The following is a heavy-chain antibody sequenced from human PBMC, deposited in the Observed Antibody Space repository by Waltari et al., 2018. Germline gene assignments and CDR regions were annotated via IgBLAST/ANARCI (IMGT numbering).Heavy chain of an antibody. J-gene: IGHJ4*02. CDR3: ARGGNWNSFDY. V-gene: IGHV4-34*01. CDR2: INHSGST. CDR1: GGYFSGYS. Sequence: QVQLQQWSAGLWKPSENLSLTCALNGGYFSGYSCRWIRQPPGKGLEWIGEINHSGSTNYNPSLKSRVTISVDTSKNQFSLKLSSVTAADTAVYYCARGGNWNSFDYWGQGTLVTVSS. D-gene: IGHD1-20*01.